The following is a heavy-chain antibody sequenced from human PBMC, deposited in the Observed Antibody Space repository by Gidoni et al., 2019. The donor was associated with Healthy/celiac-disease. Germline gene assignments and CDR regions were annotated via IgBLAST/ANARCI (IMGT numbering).Heavy chain of an antibody. CDR1: GGSISSYY. CDR3: ARTQSWDIVVVPAAKSDYYYMDV. V-gene: IGHV4-59*01. CDR2: IYYSGST. Sequence: QVQLQESGPGLVKPSETLSLTCTVSGGSISSYYWRWIRQPPGKGLEWIGYIYYSGSTNYNPSLKSRVTISVDTSKNQFSLKLSSVTAADTAVYYCARTQSWDIVVVPAAKSDYYYMDVWGKGTTVTVSS. J-gene: IGHJ6*03. D-gene: IGHD2-2*01.